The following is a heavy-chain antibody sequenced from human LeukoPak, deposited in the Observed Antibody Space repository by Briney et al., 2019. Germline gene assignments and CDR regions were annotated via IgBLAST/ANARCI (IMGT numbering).Heavy chain of an antibody. J-gene: IGHJ3*02. V-gene: IGHV3-66*01. CDR1: GFTVSSNY. CDR3: AREDRDGSGFDI. D-gene: IGHD3-10*01. Sequence: PGGSLRLSCAASGFTVSSNYMSWVRQAPGKGLERVSVIYSGGSTYYADSVKGRFTISRDNSKNTLYLQMNSLRAEDTAVYYCAREDRDGSGFDIWGQGTMVTVSS. CDR2: IYSGGST.